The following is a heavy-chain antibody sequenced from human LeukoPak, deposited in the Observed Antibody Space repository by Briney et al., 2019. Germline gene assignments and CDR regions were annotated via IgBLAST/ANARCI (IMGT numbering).Heavy chain of an antibody. CDR2: ISSSGSTI. Sequence: GGSLRLSCAASGFTFSDYYMSWIRQAPGKGLEWVSYISSSGSTIYYADSVKGRFTISRDNAKNSLYLQMNSLRAEGTAVYYCASGRIAAAGRYYFDYWGQGTLVTVSS. V-gene: IGHV3-11*01. CDR3: ASGRIAAAGRYYFDY. CDR1: GFTFSDYY. J-gene: IGHJ4*02. D-gene: IGHD6-13*01.